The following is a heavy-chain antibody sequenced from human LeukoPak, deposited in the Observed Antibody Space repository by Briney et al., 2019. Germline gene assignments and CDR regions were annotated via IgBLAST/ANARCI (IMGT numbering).Heavy chain of an antibody. V-gene: IGHV4-39*01. CDR1: GGSIGSSGYY. J-gene: IGHJ4*02. CDR2: TYHSGST. D-gene: IGHD6-19*01. CDR3: ARLNAQTVAGTPSYDS. Sequence: PSETLSLTCIVSGGSIGSSGYYWGWIRQPPGKGLEWIGSTYHSGSTYYNSSLKSRVTISVDTSKNQFSLKLSSVTAADTAIYYCARLNAQTVAGTPSYDSWGQGTLVTVSS.